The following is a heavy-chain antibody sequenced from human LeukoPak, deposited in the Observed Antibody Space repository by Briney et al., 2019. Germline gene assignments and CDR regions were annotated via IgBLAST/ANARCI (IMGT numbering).Heavy chain of an antibody. D-gene: IGHD4-17*01. Sequence: GRSLRLSCAASGFTFSSYAMHWVRQAPGKGLEWVAVISYDGSNKYYADSVKGRFTISRDNSKNTLYLQMDSLRAEDTAVYYCAREYSGDYAGLDYWGQGTLVTVSS. V-gene: IGHV3-30*04. CDR3: AREYSGDYAGLDY. J-gene: IGHJ4*02. CDR2: ISYDGSNK. CDR1: GFTFSSYA.